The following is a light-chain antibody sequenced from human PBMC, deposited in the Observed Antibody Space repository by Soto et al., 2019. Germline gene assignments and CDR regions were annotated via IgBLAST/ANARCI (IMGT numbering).Light chain of an antibody. J-gene: IGLJ3*02. CDR2: EVS. Sequence: QSVLTQPPSASGSPGQSVTISCTGTGSDVGAYNYVSWYQQHPGKAPKLMIYEVSKRPSGVPGRFSGSKSGNTASLTVSGLQAEDEDDYYCISYAGSNNGGVFGGGTKVTVL. CDR3: ISYAGSNNGGV. V-gene: IGLV2-8*01. CDR1: GSDVGAYNY.